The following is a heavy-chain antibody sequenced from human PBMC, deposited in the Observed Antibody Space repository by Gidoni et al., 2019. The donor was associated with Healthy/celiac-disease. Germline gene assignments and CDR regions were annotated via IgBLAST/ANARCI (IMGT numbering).Heavy chain of an antibody. V-gene: IGHV3-33*01. CDR2: VWYDGSNK. CDR3: ARAGGATVAATYFDS. D-gene: IGHD6-19*01. J-gene: IGHJ4*02. CDR1: GFTFSNYG. Sequence: QVQLVESGGGVVQPGTSLRLSCAAPGFTFSNYGRHWVRQAPGKGLEWVAVVWYDGSNKYYTDSVKGRFTISRDNSENIVYLEMNSLRVEDTAVYFCARAGGATVAATYFDSWGQGTLVTVSS.